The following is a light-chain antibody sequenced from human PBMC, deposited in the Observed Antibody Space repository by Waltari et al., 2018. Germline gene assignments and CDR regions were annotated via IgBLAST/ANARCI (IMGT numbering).Light chain of an antibody. Sequence: QSALAQPASVSGSPGQSITFSCTGDCNYVSWYQQHPGRAPKLVIYDVTNRPSGVSDRFSGSKSGNTASLTISGLQAEDEAYYYCSSYVGHTLWVFGGGTKLTVL. CDR3: SSYVGHTLWV. CDR2: DVT. CDR1: DCNY. V-gene: IGLV2-14*03. J-gene: IGLJ3*02.